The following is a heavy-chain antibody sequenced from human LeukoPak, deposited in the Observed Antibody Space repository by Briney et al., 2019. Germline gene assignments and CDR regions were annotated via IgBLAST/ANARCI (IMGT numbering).Heavy chain of an antibody. J-gene: IGHJ4*02. D-gene: IGHD6-19*01. V-gene: IGHV3-43*02. CDR1: GFTFDDYA. Sequence: PGGSLRLSCAASGFTFDDYAMHWVRQAPGKGLEWVSLISGDGGSTYYADSVKGRFTISRDNSKNSLYLQMNSLRTEDTALYYCAKDLAVAGTSSYFDYWGQGTLVTVSS. CDR2: ISGDGGST. CDR3: AKDLAVAGTSSYFDY.